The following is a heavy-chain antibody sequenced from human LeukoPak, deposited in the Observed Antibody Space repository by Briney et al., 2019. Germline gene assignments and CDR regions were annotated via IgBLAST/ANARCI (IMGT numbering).Heavy chain of an antibody. CDR2: ISYDGSTK. V-gene: IGHV3-30*04. Sequence: GRSLRLSCAASGFTFYAMHWVRQAPGKGLEWVAVISYDGSTKYYADSVKGRFTISRDNSKNTLYLQMNSLRAEDTAVYYCAKPLRSSSWYLSYWGQGTLVTVSS. D-gene: IGHD6-13*01. CDR1: GFTFYA. J-gene: IGHJ4*02. CDR3: AKPLRSSSWYLSY.